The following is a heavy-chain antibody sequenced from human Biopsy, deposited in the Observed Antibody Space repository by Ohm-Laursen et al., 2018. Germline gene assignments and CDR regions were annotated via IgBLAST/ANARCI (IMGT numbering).Heavy chain of an antibody. CDR1: GGSISDSTYH. D-gene: IGHD3-3*01. CDR3: ARQVDFWSGYVDY. V-gene: IGHV4-39*01. Sequence: SETLSPTCTVSGGSISDSTYHWGWIRQSPGKGLEWIGNIYYSGNTDYSPSLKSRVTISVDTTNNHFSLKLRSVTAADTAVYYCARQVDFWSGYVDYWGQGTLVTVSS. J-gene: IGHJ4*02. CDR2: IYYSGNT.